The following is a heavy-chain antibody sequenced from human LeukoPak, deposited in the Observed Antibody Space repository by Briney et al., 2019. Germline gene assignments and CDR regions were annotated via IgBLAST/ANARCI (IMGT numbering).Heavy chain of an antibody. V-gene: IGHV1-3*01. J-gene: IGHJ4*02. CDR3: ARDSGSGNNDY. CDR1: GYTFTSYA. D-gene: IGHD1-26*01. Sequence: ASVKVSCTASGYTFTSYAIHWVRQAPGQRLEWMGWISAGNGNTKYSQNFQGRVTFISNTSATTAFMELSSLRSEDAAVYYCARDSGSGNNDYWGQGTLVTVSS. CDR2: ISAGNGNT.